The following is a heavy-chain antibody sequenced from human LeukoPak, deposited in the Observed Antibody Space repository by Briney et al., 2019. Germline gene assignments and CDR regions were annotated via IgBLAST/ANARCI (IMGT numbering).Heavy chain of an antibody. V-gene: IGHV4-34*01. CDR3: ARCSPSYYYDSSGYYYYYYMDV. Sequence: PSETLSLTCAVYGGSFSGYYWSWIRQPPGKGLEWIGEINHSGSTNYNPSLKSRVTISVDTSKNQFSLKLSSVTAADTAVYYCARCSPSYYYDSSGYYYYYYMDVWGKGTTVTISS. J-gene: IGHJ6*03. CDR2: INHSGST. D-gene: IGHD3-22*01. CDR1: GGSFSGYY.